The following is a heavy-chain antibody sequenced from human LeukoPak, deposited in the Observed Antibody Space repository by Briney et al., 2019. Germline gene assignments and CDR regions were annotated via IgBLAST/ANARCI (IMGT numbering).Heavy chain of an antibody. CDR2: IRYDGSSK. J-gene: IGHJ3*02. Sequence: GGSLRLSCAASGFTFSNYGMHWVRKAPGKGLEWVASIRYDGSSKYYAGSVKGRFTISRDNSKNTLYLQMNSRRAEDTAVYYCAKKTIVGATVDAFDIWGQGTMVTVSS. V-gene: IGHV3-30*02. CDR1: GFTFSNYG. CDR3: AKKTIVGATVDAFDI. D-gene: IGHD1-26*01.